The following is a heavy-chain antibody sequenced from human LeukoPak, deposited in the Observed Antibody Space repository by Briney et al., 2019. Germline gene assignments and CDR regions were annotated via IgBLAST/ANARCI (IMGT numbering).Heavy chain of an antibody. D-gene: IGHD3-10*01. CDR3: ARVGTMVRGVIMVPPYYFDY. CDR1: GYTFTGYY. CDR2: INPNSGGT. V-gene: IGHV1-2*02. J-gene: IGHJ4*02. Sequence: ASVKVSCKASGYTFTGYYMHWVRQAPGQGLELMGWINPNSGGTNYAQKFQGRVTMTRDTSISTAYMELSRLRSDDTAVYYCARVGTMVRGVIMVPPYYFDYWGQGTLVTVSS.